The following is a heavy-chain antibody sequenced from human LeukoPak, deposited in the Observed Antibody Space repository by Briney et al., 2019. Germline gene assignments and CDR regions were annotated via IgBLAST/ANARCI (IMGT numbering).Heavy chain of an antibody. Sequence: PGGSLRLSCAASGFTFSSHAMNWVRQAPGKGLEWVSGISGSGGSTYYADSVKGRFTISRDNSKNTVYLQMNSLRAEDTAVYYCAKDHSPSYWGQGTLVTVSS. CDR1: GFTFSSHA. CDR2: ISGSGGST. V-gene: IGHV3-23*01. CDR3: AKDHSPSY. J-gene: IGHJ4*02.